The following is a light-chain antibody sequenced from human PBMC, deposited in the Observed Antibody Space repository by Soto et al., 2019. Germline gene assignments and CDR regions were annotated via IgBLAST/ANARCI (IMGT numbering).Light chain of an antibody. CDR2: DVS. CDR3: SSYTSSSTWV. J-gene: IGLJ3*02. Sequence: QSALTQPASVSGSPEQSITLSCTGTSSDVGGYNYVSWYQQHPGKAPKLLIYDVSNRPSGVSSRFSGSKSGNTASLTISGLQAEDEADYYCSSYTSSSTWVFGGGTKLTVL. V-gene: IGLV2-14*03. CDR1: SSDVGGYNY.